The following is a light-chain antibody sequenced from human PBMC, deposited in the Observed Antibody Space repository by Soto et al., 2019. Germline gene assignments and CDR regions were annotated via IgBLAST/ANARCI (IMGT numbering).Light chain of an antibody. J-gene: IGKJ4*01. V-gene: IGKV3-15*01. Sequence: EIVMTQSPATLSVSPGERATLSCRASQSVSSNLAWYQQKPDQAPRLLIYGASTRATGIPARFSGSGSGTEFTLTISSLQSEDFAVYYCQQYNNWPRVGLTFGGGTKVEIK. CDR1: QSVSSN. CDR3: QQYNNWPRVGLT. CDR2: GAS.